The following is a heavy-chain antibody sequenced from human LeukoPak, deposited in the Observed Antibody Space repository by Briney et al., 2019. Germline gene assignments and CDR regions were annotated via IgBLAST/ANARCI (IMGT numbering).Heavy chain of an antibody. CDR1: GGSISSYY. V-gene: IGHV4-4*07. Sequence: PSETLRLTCTVSGGSISSYYWSWIRQPAGKGLEWIGRIYTSGSTNHNPSLKSRVTISVDKSKNQLSLKLSSVTAADTAVYYCARDYYDSSGYYGRRGDYYIVVSGKGTTVTVSS. J-gene: IGHJ6*03. CDR2: IYTSGST. D-gene: IGHD3-22*01. CDR3: ARDYYDSSGYYGRRGDYYIVV.